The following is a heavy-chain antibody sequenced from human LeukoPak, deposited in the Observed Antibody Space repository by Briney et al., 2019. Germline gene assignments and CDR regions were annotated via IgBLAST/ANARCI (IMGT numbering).Heavy chain of an antibody. J-gene: IGHJ4*02. Sequence: GESLKISCKASAYSFTTFWISWVRQMPAKGLEWMGRITPSDSYTNYSPSFRGHVTISADKSITTAYLQWSSLRASDTAMYYCATSSGNNPFDYWGQGTLVTVSS. CDR2: ITPSDSYT. CDR3: ATSSGNNPFDY. CDR1: AYSFTTFW. V-gene: IGHV5-10-1*01. D-gene: IGHD1-14*01.